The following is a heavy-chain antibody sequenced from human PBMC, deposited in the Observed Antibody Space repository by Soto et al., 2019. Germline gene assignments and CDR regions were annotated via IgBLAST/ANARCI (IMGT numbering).Heavy chain of an antibody. CDR1: GFTFSSYS. Sequence: VSLRLSCAASGFTFSSYSMNWVRQAPGKGLEWVSSISSSSSYIYYAGSVKGRFTISRDNAKNSLYLQMNSLRAEDTAVYYCARGHIVLMVYAIPVGWFDPWGQGTLVTVSS. CDR2: ISSSSSYI. D-gene: IGHD2-8*01. V-gene: IGHV3-21*01. J-gene: IGHJ5*02. CDR3: ARGHIVLMVYAIPVGWFDP.